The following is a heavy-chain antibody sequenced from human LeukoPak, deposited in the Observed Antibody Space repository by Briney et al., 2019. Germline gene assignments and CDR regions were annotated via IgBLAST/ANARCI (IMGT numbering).Heavy chain of an antibody. D-gene: IGHD1-14*01. V-gene: IGHV3-7*01. CDR3: ARDYN. CDR1: GFTFSSYW. CDR2: IKEDGSEK. Sequence: GRSLRLSCAGSGFTFSSYWMSWVRQAPGKGLEWVANIKEDGSEKYYVDSVKGRFTISRDNAKNSLYLQMNSLRAEDTAVYYCARDYNWGQGTLVTVSS. J-gene: IGHJ4*02.